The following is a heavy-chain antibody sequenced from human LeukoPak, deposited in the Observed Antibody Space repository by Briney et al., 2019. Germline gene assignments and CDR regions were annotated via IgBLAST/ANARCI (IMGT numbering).Heavy chain of an antibody. CDR2: IYYSGST. V-gene: IGHV4-59*08. Sequence: KSSETLSLTCTVSGGSISSYYWSWIRQPPGKGLEWIGYIYYSGSTNYNPSLKSRVTISVDTSKNQFSLKLSSVTAADTAVYYCARHSGVVPAAIFDYWGQGTLVTVSS. D-gene: IGHD2-2*01. CDR1: GGSISSYY. J-gene: IGHJ4*02. CDR3: ARHSGVVPAAIFDY.